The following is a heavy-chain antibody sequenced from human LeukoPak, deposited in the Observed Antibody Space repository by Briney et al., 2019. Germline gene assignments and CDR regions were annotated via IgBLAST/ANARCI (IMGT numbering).Heavy chain of an antibody. J-gene: IGHJ4*02. CDR2: SDYVGGL. V-gene: IGHV4-39*01. D-gene: IGHD3-3*01. CDR1: GGSISKANSY. CDR3: QSRFLEWLLDY. Sequence: SETLSLTCTVSGGSISKANSYWGWIRQSSEKKLEWIGSSDYVGGLTYNPSLKSRITVSVDTSKNQFSLKLSSVTAADTAVYYCQSRFLEWLLDYWGQGTLVSVSS.